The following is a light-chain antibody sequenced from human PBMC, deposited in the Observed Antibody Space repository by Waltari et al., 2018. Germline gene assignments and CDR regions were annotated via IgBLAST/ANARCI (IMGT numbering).Light chain of an antibody. Sequence: QSVLTQSPSTSGTPGQQVTISCSGSSSHIGSNPVNWYQQPPGTAPKLLIYGNNQRPSGVPDRFSGSKSGTSASLAISGLQSEDEADYYCAAWDDSLIGPVFGGGTKLTVL. CDR2: GNN. V-gene: IGLV1-44*01. CDR1: SSHIGSNP. J-gene: IGLJ3*02. CDR3: AAWDDSLIGPV.